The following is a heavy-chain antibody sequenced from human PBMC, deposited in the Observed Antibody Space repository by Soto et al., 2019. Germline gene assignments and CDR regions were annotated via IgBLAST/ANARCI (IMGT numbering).Heavy chain of an antibody. Sequence: QVQLVQSGAEVKKPGASVKVSCKASGYTFTSYAMHWVRQAPGQRLEWMGWIIAGNGNTKYSQNFQGRVTITRDTSASTAYMELSSLRSEDTAVYYCARGGSLYWYFDLWGRGTLVTVSS. J-gene: IGHJ2*01. CDR2: IIAGNGNT. V-gene: IGHV1-3*01. CDR1: GYTFTSYA. D-gene: IGHD1-26*01. CDR3: ARGGSLYWYFDL.